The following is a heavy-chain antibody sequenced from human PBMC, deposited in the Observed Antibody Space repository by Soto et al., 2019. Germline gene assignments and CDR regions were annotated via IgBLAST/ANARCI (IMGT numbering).Heavy chain of an antibody. J-gene: IGHJ4*02. V-gene: IGHV4-31*03. Sequence: SETLSLTCTVSGGSISSGGYYWSWIRQHPGKGLEWIGYIYYSGSTYYNPSLKSRVTISVDTSKNQFSLKLSSVTAADTAVYHCARKGPVDTAMANFDYWGQGTLVTVYS. CDR1: GGSISSGGYY. CDR2: IYYSGST. CDR3: ARKGPVDTAMANFDY. D-gene: IGHD5-18*01.